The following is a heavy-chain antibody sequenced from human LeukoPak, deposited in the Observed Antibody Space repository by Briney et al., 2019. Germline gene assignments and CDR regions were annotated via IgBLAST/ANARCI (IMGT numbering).Heavy chain of an antibody. Sequence: PSETLSLTCTVSGGSLSSSIYYWGWIRQPPGKGLELIGHVYYTGSAYFNPSLKSRVTMSVDTSKNQFSLNLSSVTAADTAVYYCARLRGGACEYFDYWGQGTLVTVSS. J-gene: IGHJ4*02. V-gene: IGHV4-39*01. CDR3: ARLRGGACEYFDY. CDR2: VYYTGSA. CDR1: GGSLSSSIYY. D-gene: IGHD3-16*01.